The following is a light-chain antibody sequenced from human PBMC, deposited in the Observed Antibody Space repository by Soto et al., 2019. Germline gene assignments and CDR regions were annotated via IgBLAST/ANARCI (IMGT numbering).Light chain of an antibody. CDR3: ISYTVSRSYV. Sequence: QSVLTQPASVSGSPGQSITISCSGTSSDISTYDHVAWFQQFPGKTPKLVIYSVSDRPSGVSYRFSGSKSGDTASLTISGLQADDEADYYCISYTVSRSYVFGTGTKVTVL. CDR1: SSDISTYDH. V-gene: IGLV2-14*01. CDR2: SVS. J-gene: IGLJ1*01.